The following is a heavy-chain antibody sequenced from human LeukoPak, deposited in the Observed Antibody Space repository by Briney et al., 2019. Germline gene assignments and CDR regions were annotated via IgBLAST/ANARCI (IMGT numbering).Heavy chain of an antibody. Sequence: PGGSPRLSCAASGFTFSSYAMSWVRQAPGKGLEWVSTVSDSGGSTYYADSVKGRFTISRDNAKNSLYLQMNSLRAEDTALYYCASGGMDPIYFDYWGQGTLVTVSS. V-gene: IGHV3-23*01. J-gene: IGHJ4*02. CDR3: ASGGMDPIYFDY. CDR1: GFTFSSYA. CDR2: VSDSGGST. D-gene: IGHD3-16*01.